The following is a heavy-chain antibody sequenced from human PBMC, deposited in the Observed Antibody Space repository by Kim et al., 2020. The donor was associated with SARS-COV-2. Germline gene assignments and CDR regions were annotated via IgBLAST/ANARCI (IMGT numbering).Heavy chain of an antibody. V-gene: IGHV4-4*02. CDR3: ARMVGVRVGATD. D-gene: IGHD1-26*01. Sequence: NYNPSLKSRVTISVDKSKNQFSLKLSSVTAADTAVYYCARMVGVRVGATDWGQGTLVTVSS. J-gene: IGHJ4*02.